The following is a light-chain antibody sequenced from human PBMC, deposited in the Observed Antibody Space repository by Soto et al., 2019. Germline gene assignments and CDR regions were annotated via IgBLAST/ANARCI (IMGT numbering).Light chain of an antibody. J-gene: IGLJ1*01. CDR2: RNN. CDR3: AAWDDSLNAYV. Sequence: QSVLTQPPSASGTPGQRVNISCSGSSSNIGSNYVYWYRQFPGTAPKLLIQRNNLRPSGVPDRFSGSTSGTSASLAISGLQSEDEADYYCAAWDDSLNAYVFGTGTKLTVL. CDR1: SSNIGSNY. V-gene: IGLV1-47*01.